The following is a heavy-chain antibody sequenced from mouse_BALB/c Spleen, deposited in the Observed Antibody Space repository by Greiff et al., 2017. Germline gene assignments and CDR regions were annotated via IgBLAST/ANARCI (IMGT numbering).Heavy chain of an antibody. D-gene: IGHD1-1*01. J-gene: IGHJ3*01. CDR1: GYTFTSYT. CDR2: INPSSGYT. CDR3: ARGDYYGSSYSWFAY. V-gene: IGHV1-4*01. Sequence: VQLQQSGAELARPGASVKMSCKASGYTFTSYTMHWVKQRPGQGLEWIGYINPSSGYTNYNQKFKDKATLTADKSSSTAYMQLSSLTSEDSAVYDCARGDYYGSSYSWFAYWGQGTLVTVSA.